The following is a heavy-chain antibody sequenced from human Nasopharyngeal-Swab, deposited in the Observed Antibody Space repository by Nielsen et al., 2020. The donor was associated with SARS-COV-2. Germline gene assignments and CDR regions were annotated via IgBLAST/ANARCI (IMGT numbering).Heavy chain of an antibody. CDR3: ARDRGAAMAGRGWIGGVYYYGMDV. CDR1: GYTFTGYH. D-gene: IGHD5-18*01. J-gene: IGHJ6*02. V-gene: IGHV1-2*02. Sequence: ASVKVSCKASGYTFTGYHMHWVRQAPGQGLEWMGWINPNSGGTNYAQRFQGRVTMTRDTSISTAYMELSRLRSDDTAVYYCARDRGAAMAGRGWIGGVYYYGMDVWGQGTTVTVSS. CDR2: INPNSGGT.